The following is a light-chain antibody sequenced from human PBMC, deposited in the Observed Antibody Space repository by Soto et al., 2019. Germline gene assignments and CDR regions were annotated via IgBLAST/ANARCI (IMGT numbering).Light chain of an antibody. CDR2: EVS. V-gene: IGLV2-14*01. CDR1: SGDVGGYNY. J-gene: IGLJ2*01. CDR3: SSYTRSNTVV. Sequence: QSARTQRASVSGSPGQSITISCTGTSGDVGGYNYVSWYQQHPGKDPKLMIYEVSNRTSGVSNRFSGSKSGNTASLTISGIQAEDEAEYYCSSYTRSNTVVFGRGTQPTVL.